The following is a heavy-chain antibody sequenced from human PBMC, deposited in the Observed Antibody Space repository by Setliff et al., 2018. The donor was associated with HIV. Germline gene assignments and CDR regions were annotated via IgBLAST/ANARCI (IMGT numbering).Heavy chain of an antibody. CDR3: ARPTTGVGGGAAFDI. D-gene: IGHD2-8*01. Sequence: PSETLSLTCTASGGSVSSRGYYWGWIRQPPGKGPEWIANILYGGNTYYNPSLKSRVTISVDTSKNHFSLKLNSVTAADTAVYFCARPTTGVGGGAAFDIWGQGTMVTVSS. CDR1: GGSVSSRGYY. CDR2: ILYGGNT. V-gene: IGHV4-39*02. J-gene: IGHJ3*02.